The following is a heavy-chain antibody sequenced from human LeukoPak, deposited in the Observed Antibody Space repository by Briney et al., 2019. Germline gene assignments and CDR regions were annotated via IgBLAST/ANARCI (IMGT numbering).Heavy chain of an antibody. CDR1: GFTLADLS. D-gene: IGHD2-2*01. CDR3: ATGVFCATTTCPGYQHYYYFMDV. Sequence: ASVKVSCKVSGFTLADLSMHWVRQAPGKGLEWVGGFDRKNGDTIYAQRFRGRVTLTEDTSTGTAYMDLSSLSADDTAVYYCATGVFCATTTCPGYQHYYYFMDVWGQGTTVTVSS. CDR2: FDRKNGDT. V-gene: IGHV1-24*01. J-gene: IGHJ6*03.